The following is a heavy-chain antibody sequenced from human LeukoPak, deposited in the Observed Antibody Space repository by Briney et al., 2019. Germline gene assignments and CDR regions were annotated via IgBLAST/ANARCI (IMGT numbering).Heavy chain of an antibody. CDR3: AKNKVGATASFQAYYYYYGMDV. J-gene: IGHJ6*02. CDR2: ISGSGGST. CDR1: GFTFSSYA. D-gene: IGHD1-26*01. V-gene: IGHV3-23*01. Sequence: SGGSLRLSCAASGFTFSSYAMSWVRQAPGKGLEWVSAISGSGGSTYYADSVKGRSTISRDNSKNTLYLQMNSLRAEDTAVYYCAKNKVGATASFQAYYYYYGMDVWGQGTTVTVSS.